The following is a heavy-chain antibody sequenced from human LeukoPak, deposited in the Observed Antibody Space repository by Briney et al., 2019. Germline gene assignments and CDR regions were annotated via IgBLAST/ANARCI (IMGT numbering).Heavy chain of an antibody. Sequence: ASVTVSCKASGGTFSSYAIGWVRQAPGQGLEWMGGIIPIFGTANYAQKFQGRVTITTDESTSTAYMELSSLRSEDTAVYYCARGLYYYDSSGYDYYYMDVWGKGTTVTVSS. D-gene: IGHD3-22*01. J-gene: IGHJ6*03. CDR3: ARGLYYYDSSGYDYYYMDV. CDR1: GGTFSSYA. V-gene: IGHV1-69*05. CDR2: IIPIFGTA.